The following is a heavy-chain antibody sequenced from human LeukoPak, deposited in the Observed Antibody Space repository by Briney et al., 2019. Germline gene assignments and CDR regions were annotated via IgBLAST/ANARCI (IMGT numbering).Heavy chain of an antibody. CDR3: AKEVYCGADCNKPGYGMDV. J-gene: IGHJ6*02. CDR1: GFTFTTYA. D-gene: IGHD2-21*02. CDR2: ISGSAGRR. V-gene: IGHV3-23*01. Sequence: PGGSLGLSCTASGFTFTTYAMSWVRQAPGKGLEWVSVISGSAGRRYNADSVKGRFTISRDNSRNTLYLQMNSLRAEDTAVYYCAKEVYCGADCNKPGYGMDVWGQGTTVTVSS.